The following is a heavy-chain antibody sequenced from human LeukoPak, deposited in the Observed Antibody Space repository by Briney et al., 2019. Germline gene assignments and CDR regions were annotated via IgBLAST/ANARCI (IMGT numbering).Heavy chain of an antibody. J-gene: IGHJ4*02. V-gene: IGHV3-30*02. CDR2: IRYDGSNK. D-gene: IGHD3-22*01. Sequence: GGSLRLSCAASGFTFSSYGMHWVRQAPGKGLEWVAFIRYDGSNKYYADSVKGRSTISRDNSKNTLYLQMNSLRAEDTAVFYCAKVATKGNYYDSSGYSLDYWGQGTLVTVSS. CDR3: AKVATKGNYYDSSGYSLDY. CDR1: GFTFSSYG.